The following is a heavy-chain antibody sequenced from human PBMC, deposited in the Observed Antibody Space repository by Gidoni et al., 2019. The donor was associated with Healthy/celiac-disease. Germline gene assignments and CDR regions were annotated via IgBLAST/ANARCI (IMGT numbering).Heavy chain of an antibody. V-gene: IGHV3-23*01. Sequence: EVQLLESGGGLVQPGGSLRLYCEASGFTFSSYAMSWVRQAPGKGLEWVSAISGSCGSTYYADSVKGRFTISRDNSKNTLYLQMNSLRAEDTAVYYCAGSGSFAYFQHWGQGTLVTVSS. J-gene: IGHJ1*01. D-gene: IGHD1-26*01. CDR2: ISGSCGST. CDR1: GFTFSSYA. CDR3: AGSGSFAYFQH.